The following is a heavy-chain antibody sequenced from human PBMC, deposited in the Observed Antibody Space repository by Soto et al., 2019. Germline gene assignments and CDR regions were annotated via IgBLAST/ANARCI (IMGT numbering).Heavy chain of an antibody. J-gene: IGHJ4*02. CDR2: SGGSGGGT. Sequence: PGGSLRLSCAASGFTFSTYAMSWVRQAPGKGPEWVSLSGGSGGGTYYADSVKGRFTISRDNSKSTLYLQMNSLRAEDTAVYYCAKSMSSFDYIWTFWGQGTLVTVSS. CDR3: AKSMSSFDYIWTF. CDR1: GFTFSTYA. D-gene: IGHD3-16*01. V-gene: IGHV3-23*01.